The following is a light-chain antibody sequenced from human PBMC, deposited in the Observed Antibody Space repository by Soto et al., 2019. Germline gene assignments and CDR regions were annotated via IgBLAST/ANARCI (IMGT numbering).Light chain of an antibody. Sequence: QSVLTQPPSVSGAPGQRVTISCTGSSSNIGASYDVHWYLQLPGTAPKLLIYGNHNRPSGVPDRFSGSKSGSSASLAITGLQAEDEADYYCQSHDSSLHASVFGAGTKLTVL. J-gene: IGLJ1*01. CDR2: GNH. V-gene: IGLV1-40*01. CDR1: SSNIGASYD. CDR3: QSHDSSLHASV.